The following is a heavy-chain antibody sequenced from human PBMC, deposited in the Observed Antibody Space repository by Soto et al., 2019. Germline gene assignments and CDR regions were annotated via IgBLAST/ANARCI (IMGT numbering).Heavy chain of an antibody. V-gene: IGHV3-64*01. Sequence: GGSLRLSCAASGFTFSSYAMHWVRQAPGKGLEYVSAISSNGGSTYYANSVKGRFTISRDNSKNTLYLQMGSLRAEDMAVYYCARDPRPGYGYDYWGQGTLVTVSS. D-gene: IGHD5-18*01. CDR2: ISSNGGST. CDR3: ARDPRPGYGYDY. CDR1: GFTFSSYA. J-gene: IGHJ4*02.